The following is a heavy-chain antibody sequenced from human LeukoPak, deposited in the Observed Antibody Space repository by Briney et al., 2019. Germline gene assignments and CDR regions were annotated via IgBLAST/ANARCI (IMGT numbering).Heavy chain of an antibody. CDR3: LSSTSRDNDY. CDR2: ISYDGSNK. V-gene: IGHV3-30*04. Sequence: GGPLRLSCAASGFTFSSYAMHWVRQAPGKGLEWVAVISYDGSNKYYADSVKGRFTISRDNSKNTLYLQMNSLRAEDTAVYYCLSSTSRDNDYWGQGTLVTVSS. CDR1: GFTFSSYA. J-gene: IGHJ4*02. D-gene: IGHD2-2*01.